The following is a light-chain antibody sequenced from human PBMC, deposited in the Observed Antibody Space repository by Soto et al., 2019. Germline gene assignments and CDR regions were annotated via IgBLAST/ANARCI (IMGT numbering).Light chain of an antibody. V-gene: IGKV3-11*01. CDR1: QSVSSY. CDR3: QQRSNWIT. J-gene: IGKJ5*01. CDR2: DAS. Sequence: EIVLTQSPATLSLSPGERATLFCRASQSVSSYLAWYQQKPGQAPRLLIYDASHRATGTPARFSGSGYGTDFTLTISSLAPEDFAVYYCQQRSNWITFGQGTRLEIK.